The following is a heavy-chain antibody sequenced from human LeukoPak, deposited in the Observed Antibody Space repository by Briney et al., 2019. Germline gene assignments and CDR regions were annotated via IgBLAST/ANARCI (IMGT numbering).Heavy chain of an antibody. V-gene: IGHV3-53*01. D-gene: IGHD4-11*01. CDR2: ICSGGST. J-gene: IGHJ5*02. CDR3: ASRATVTTDRFWFDP. CDR1: GFTVSSNY. Sequence: PGGSLRLSCAASGFTVSSNYMSWVRQAPGKGLKWVSVICSGGSTYCADSVKGRVTISRDNSKNTLYLQMNSLRAEDTAVYYCASRATVTTDRFWFDPWGQGTLVTVSS.